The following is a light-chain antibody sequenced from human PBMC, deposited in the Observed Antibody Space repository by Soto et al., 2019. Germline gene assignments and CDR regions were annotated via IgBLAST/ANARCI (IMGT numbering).Light chain of an antibody. CDR2: GAS. Sequence: EIGMTQSPATLSVAPGDRATLSCRASQSVGSNLAWYQQKPGQAPRLLIYGASTRPTGIPARFSGSGSGTEFTLTISSLQSEDFAVYYCHQYNNWPPYTFGQGTKLEIK. CDR1: QSVGSN. CDR3: HQYNNWPPYT. J-gene: IGKJ2*01. V-gene: IGKV3-15*01.